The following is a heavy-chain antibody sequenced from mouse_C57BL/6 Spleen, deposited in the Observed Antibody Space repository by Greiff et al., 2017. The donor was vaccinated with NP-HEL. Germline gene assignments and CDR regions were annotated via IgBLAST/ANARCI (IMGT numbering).Heavy chain of an antibody. CDR1: GYTFTSYW. D-gene: IGHD1-1*01. J-gene: IGHJ2*01. CDR2: IDPSDSYT. V-gene: IGHV1-50*01. Sequence: QVQLQQSGAELVKPGASVKLSCKASGYTFTSYWMQWVKQRPGQGLEWIGEIDPSDSYTNYNQKFKGKATLTVDTSSSTAYMQLSSLTSEDSAVYYCARFNEEGITTVVFDYWGQGTTLTVSS. CDR3: ARFNEEGITTVVFDY.